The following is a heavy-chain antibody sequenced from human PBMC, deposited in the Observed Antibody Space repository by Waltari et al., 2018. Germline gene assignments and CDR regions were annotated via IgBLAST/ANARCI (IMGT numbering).Heavy chain of an antibody. Sequence: QVHLVQSGAEVRKPGSSVKVSCRASADTFNMYAFNWVRQTPGQRFQWMGGIVPRLGTTNYAQKFQGRVTITADKSTSTAYMDLRSLSSLDTAVYFCAREPPGPPGLFDSWGQGTPVTVTS. V-gene: IGHV1-69*06. CDR2: IVPRLGTT. CDR3: AREPPGPPGLFDS. D-gene: IGHD2-2*01. CDR1: ADTFNMYA. J-gene: IGHJ5*01.